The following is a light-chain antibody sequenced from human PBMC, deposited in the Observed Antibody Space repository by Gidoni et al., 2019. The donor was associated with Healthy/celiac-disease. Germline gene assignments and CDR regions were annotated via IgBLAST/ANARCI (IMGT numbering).Light chain of an antibody. CDR2: DVS. Sequence: QSALTQPRSVSGSPGQSVTISCTGTSSDVVGYNYVSWYQQHPGKAPKLMIYDVSNRPSGVPDRFSGSKSGNTASLTISGLQAEDEADYYCCSYAGSYGVFGGGTKLTVL. J-gene: IGLJ2*01. V-gene: IGLV2-11*01. CDR3: CSYAGSYGV. CDR1: SSDVVGYNY.